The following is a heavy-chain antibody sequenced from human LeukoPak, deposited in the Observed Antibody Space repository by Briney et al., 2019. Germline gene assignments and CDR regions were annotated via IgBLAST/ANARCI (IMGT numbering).Heavy chain of an antibody. D-gene: IGHD6-19*01. CDR2: IKQDGSEK. CDR3: ARQSGSGWDFDS. V-gene: IGHV3-7*01. CDR1: GFTFSSYW. Sequence: GSLRLSCAVSGFTFSSYWMSWVRQAPGKGLEWVANIKQDGSEKYYVDSVKGRFTISRDNAKNSLYLQMNTLRAEDTAVYYCARQSGSGWDFDSWGQGTLVTVSS. J-gene: IGHJ4*02.